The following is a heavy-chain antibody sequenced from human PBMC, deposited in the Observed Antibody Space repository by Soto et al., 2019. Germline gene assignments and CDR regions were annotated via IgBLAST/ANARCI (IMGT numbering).Heavy chain of an antibody. CDR2: ISGSGGST. Sequence: GGALTVSCAASGFTCISYAMSWVRQAPGKGLEWVSAISGSGGSTYYADSVKGRFTISRDNSKNTLYLQMNSLRAEDTAVYYCAKGQDDYGDYEHFDYWGQGTLVTVSS. J-gene: IGHJ4*02. CDR3: AKGQDDYGDYEHFDY. CDR1: GFTCISYA. D-gene: IGHD4-17*01. V-gene: IGHV3-23*01.